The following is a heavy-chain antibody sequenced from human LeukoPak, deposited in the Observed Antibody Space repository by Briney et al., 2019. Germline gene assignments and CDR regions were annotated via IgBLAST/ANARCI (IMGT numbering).Heavy chain of an antibody. CDR1: GYSFTRYW. D-gene: IGHD2-21*01. CDR2: IYPGDSDT. CDR3: ARQFHSNDAFDV. V-gene: IGHV5-51*01. J-gene: IGHJ3*01. Sequence: GESLKISCKGSGYSFTRYWIAWVRQIPGKGLECMGFIYPGDSDTRYSPSFQGQVTISADKSISTAYLQWSSLKASDTAMFYCARQFHSNDAFDVWGQGTMVTVSS.